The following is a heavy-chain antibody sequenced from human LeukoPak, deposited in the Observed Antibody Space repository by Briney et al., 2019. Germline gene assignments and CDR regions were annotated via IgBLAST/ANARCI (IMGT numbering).Heavy chain of an antibody. Sequence: PSETLSLTCIVSGVSISSSNYYWGWVRQPPGKGLEWIGNIYSSGSTYYNPSLTSRVTISVDTSKNQFSLKLSSVTAADTAAYYCARGYSGYGYYHYYYMDIWGKGTTVTISS. CDR2: IYSSGST. J-gene: IGHJ6*03. CDR3: ARGYSGYGYYHYYYMDI. V-gene: IGHV4-39*07. CDR1: GVSISSSNYY. D-gene: IGHD5-12*01.